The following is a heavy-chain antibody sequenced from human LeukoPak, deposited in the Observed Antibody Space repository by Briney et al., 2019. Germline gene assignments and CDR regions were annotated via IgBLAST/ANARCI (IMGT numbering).Heavy chain of an antibody. CDR1: GFAFSNSW. CDR2: INHDGSEK. Sequence: GGSLRLSCAASGFAFSNSWMTWVRQAPGKGLEWVANINHDGSEKYYVDSMKGRFTISRDNVKNSLYLQVNSLRAEDTAVYYCARDSGQGGIFDYWGQGTLVTVSS. V-gene: IGHV3-7*01. CDR3: ARDSGQGGIFDY. J-gene: IGHJ4*02. D-gene: IGHD3-16*01.